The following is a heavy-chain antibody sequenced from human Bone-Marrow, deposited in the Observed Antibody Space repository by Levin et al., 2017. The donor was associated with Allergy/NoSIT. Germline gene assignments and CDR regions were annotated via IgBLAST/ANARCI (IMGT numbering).Heavy chain of an antibody. J-gene: IGHJ4*02. CDR3: ARGRGYYDSSGYPRRVLDY. CDR2: INHSGST. CDR1: GGSFSGYY. V-gene: IGHV4-34*01. Sequence: SCAVYGGSFSGYYWSWIRQPPGKGLEWIGEINHSGSTNYNPSLKSRVTISVDTSKNQFSLKLSSVTAADTAVYYCARGRGYYDSSGYPRRVLDYWGQGTLVTVSS. D-gene: IGHD3-22*01.